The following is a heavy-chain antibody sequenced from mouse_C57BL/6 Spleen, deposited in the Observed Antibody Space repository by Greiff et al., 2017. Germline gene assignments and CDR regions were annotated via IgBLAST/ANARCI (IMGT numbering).Heavy chain of an antibody. J-gene: IGHJ2*01. CDR1: GYTFTSYW. V-gene: IGHV1-52*01. CDR2: IDPSDSET. Sequence: VQLQQPGAELVRPGSSVKLSCKASGYTFTSYWMHWVKQRPIQGLEWIGNIDPSDSETHYNQKFKDKATLTVDKSSSTAYMQLSSLTSEDSAVYYCARDYYGVAKGYYFDYWGQGTTLTVSS. D-gene: IGHD1-1*01. CDR3: ARDYYGVAKGYYFDY.